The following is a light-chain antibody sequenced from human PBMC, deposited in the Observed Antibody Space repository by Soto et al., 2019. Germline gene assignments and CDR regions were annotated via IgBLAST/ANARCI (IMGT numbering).Light chain of an antibody. V-gene: IGKV3-15*01. CDR1: QTIANN. CDR2: GAS. Sequence: ETVMTQSPATLSVSPGERATLSCRASQTIANNLAWYQQRPGQAPRLLIYGASTRATGIPARFSGSGSATEFTLTISCLQSEDFAISSCQQYNNWPPYTFGQGTKLEIK. J-gene: IGKJ2*01. CDR3: QQYNNWPPYT.